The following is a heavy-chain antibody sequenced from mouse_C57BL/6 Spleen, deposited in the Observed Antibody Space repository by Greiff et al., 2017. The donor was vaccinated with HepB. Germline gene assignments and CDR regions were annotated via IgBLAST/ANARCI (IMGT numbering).Heavy chain of an antibody. CDR1: GYTFTGYW. V-gene: IGHV1-9*01. J-gene: IGHJ3*01. D-gene: IGHD2-2*01. CDR2: ILPGSGST. Sequence: VQLQQSGAELMKPGASVKLSCKATGYTFTGYWIEWVKQRPGHGLEWIGEILPGSGSTNYNEKFKGTATFTADTSSNTAYMQLSSLTTEDSAIYHWARAITSYDGYGLAWFAYWGQGTLVTVSA. CDR3: ARAITSYDGYGLAWFAY.